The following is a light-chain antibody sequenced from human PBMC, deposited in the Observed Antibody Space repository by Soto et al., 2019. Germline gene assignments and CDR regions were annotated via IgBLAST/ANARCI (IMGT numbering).Light chain of an antibody. CDR3: QHSRT. J-gene: IGKJ1*01. Sequence: EIVLPQSPGTVSLSPGERATLSCRASQSVSSSYLAWYQQKPPQAPRLLIYGASSRATGIPDRFSGSGSGRDFTLTISRLEPEDFAVYYWQHSRTFGQGTKVEIK. V-gene: IGKV3-20*01. CDR2: GAS. CDR1: QSVSSSY.